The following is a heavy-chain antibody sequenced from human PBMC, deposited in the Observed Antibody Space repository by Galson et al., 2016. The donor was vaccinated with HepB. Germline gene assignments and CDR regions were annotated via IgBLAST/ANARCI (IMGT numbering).Heavy chain of an antibody. V-gene: IGHV3-23*01. CDR2: ISGSGSSS. CDR1: GFTFSTYA. J-gene: IGHJ4*02. D-gene: IGHD2/OR15-2a*01. CDR3: AKRHEYCPPVGCSVDS. Sequence: SLRLSCAASGFTFSTYAMNWVRQAPGKGLEWVSGISGSGSSSSHADSVKGRFTISRDNSNNMLFLQMSSLRVDDTAVYYCAKRHEYCPPVGCSVDSWGQGTLVSVSS.